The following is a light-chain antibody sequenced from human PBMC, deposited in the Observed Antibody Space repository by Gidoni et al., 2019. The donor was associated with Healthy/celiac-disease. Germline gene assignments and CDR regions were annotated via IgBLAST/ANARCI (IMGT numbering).Light chain of an antibody. CDR3: QQRYSTPLP. V-gene: IGKV1-39*01. CDR2: AAS. Sequence: DIQMTKSPSALSASVGARVTITCRASHSISSYLNWYQQQPGKAPKLLIYAASSLHSGVPSRFSGSGSGPDFTLTISSLPPEDFATYYCQQRYSTPLPFGGGTKVEIK. J-gene: IGKJ4*01. CDR1: HSISSY.